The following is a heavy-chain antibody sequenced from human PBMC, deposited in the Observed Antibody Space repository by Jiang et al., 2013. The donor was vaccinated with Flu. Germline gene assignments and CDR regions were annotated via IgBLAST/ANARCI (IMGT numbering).Heavy chain of an antibody. Sequence: QLLESGGGVVQPGRSLRLSCAASGFTFSSYGMHWVRQAPGKGLEWVAVIWYDGSNKYYADSVKGRFTISRDNSKNTLYLQMNSLRAEDTAVYYCARDRAYYDFWSGSLRGGMDVWGQGTTVTVSS. CDR1: GFTFSSYG. J-gene: IGHJ6*02. D-gene: IGHD3-3*01. V-gene: IGHV3-33*01. CDR2: IWYDGSNK. CDR3: ARDRAYYDFWSGSLRGGMDV.